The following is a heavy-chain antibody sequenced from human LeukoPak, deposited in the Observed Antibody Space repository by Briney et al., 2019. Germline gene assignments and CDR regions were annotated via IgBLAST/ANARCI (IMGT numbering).Heavy chain of an antibody. Sequence: GGSLRLSCAASGFTFSSYAMHWVRQAPGKGLEWVAVISYDGSNKYYADSVKGRFTISRDNSKNTLYLQMNSLRAEDTAVYYCARAETTVVTPSGPDYWGQGTLVTVSS. V-gene: IGHV3-30-3*01. J-gene: IGHJ4*02. CDR3: ARAETTVVTPSGPDY. CDR2: ISYDGSNK. D-gene: IGHD4-23*01. CDR1: GFTFSSYA.